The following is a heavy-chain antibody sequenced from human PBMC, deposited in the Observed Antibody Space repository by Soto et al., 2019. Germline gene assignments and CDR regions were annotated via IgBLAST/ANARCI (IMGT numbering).Heavy chain of an antibody. CDR3: AISQDRGGRTTFIY. CDR2: INWKSDI. V-gene: IGHV3-9*01. D-gene: IGHD3-16*01. CDR1: GFTFDDNA. Sequence: RRLSCAVSGFTFDDNAMHWVRQAPEKGLEWVSGINWKSDIGYADSVKGRFTISRDNAESSLYLQMNSLRAEDTALYYCAISQDRGGRTTFIYWGQGTLVTVSS. J-gene: IGHJ4*02.